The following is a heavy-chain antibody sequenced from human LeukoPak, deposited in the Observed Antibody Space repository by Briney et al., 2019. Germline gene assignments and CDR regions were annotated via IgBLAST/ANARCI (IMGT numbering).Heavy chain of an antibody. D-gene: IGHD1-14*01. CDR1: EFTFSNYA. Sequence: GGSLRLSCAASEFTFSNYAMNWVRQAPGKGLGWVSRISGGGGSTYYADSVKGRFTISRDNSKNTLYLQMDSLRAEDTALYYCAKGSGINHYHWIDPWGQGTLVIVSS. J-gene: IGHJ5*02. CDR2: ISGGGGST. V-gene: IGHV3-23*01. CDR3: AKGSGINHYHWIDP.